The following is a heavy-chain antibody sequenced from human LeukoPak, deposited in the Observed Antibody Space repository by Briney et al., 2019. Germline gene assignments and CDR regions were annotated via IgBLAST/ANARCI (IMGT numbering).Heavy chain of an antibody. D-gene: IGHD5-18*01. Sequence: GGSLRLSCAASGFTVSSNYMSWVRQAPGKGLEWVSVIYSGGSTYYADSVKGRFTISRDNAKNSLYLQMNSLRAEDTAVYYCARDTSRGYSYGYYGMDVWGQGTTVTVSS. CDR3: ARDTSRGYSYGYYGMDV. J-gene: IGHJ6*02. CDR2: IYSGGST. CDR1: GFTVSSNY. V-gene: IGHV3-53*01.